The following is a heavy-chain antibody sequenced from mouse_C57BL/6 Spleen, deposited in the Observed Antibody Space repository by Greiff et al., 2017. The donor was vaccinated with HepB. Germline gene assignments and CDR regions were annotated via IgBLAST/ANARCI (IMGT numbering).Heavy chain of an antibody. D-gene: IGHD1-1*01. V-gene: IGHV3-6*01. CDR2: ISYDGSN. J-gene: IGHJ2*01. CDR1: GYSITSGYY. Sequence: ESGPGLVKPSQSLSLTCSVTGYSITSGYYWNWIRQFPGNKLEWMGYISYDGSNNYNPSLKNRISITRDTSKNQFFLKFNSVTTEDTATYYCARDGSSSFDYWGQGTTLTVSS. CDR3: ARDGSSSFDY.